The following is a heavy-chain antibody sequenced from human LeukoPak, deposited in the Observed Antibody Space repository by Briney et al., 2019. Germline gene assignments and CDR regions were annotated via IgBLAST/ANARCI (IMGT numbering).Heavy chain of an antibody. CDR3: AKGGRSSWHNEY. Sequence: GSSLRLSCAASGFTFSDYGIHWVRQAPGKGLEWVVLISYDGSNAYYADSVKGRFTISRDNSKNTLYLQMNSLRTEDTAVYYCAKGGRSSWHNEYWGQGTLVTVSS. D-gene: IGHD6-13*01. CDR2: ISYDGSNA. J-gene: IGHJ4*02. V-gene: IGHV3-30*18. CDR1: GFTFSDYG.